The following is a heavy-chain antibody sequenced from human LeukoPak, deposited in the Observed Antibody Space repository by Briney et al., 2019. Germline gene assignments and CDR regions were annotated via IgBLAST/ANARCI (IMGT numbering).Heavy chain of an antibody. CDR3: ARVGFGNCSGGSCYLRTYYFDY. CDR1: GGSINSYY. CDR2: IYTSGST. D-gene: IGHD2-15*01. Sequence: SETLSLTCTVSGGSINSYYWSWVRQPAGKGLEWIGRIYTSGSTNYNPSLKSRVTMSVDTSKNQFSLKLSSVTAADTAVYYCARVGFGNCSGGSCYLRTYYFDYWGQGTLVTVSS. J-gene: IGHJ4*02. V-gene: IGHV4-4*07.